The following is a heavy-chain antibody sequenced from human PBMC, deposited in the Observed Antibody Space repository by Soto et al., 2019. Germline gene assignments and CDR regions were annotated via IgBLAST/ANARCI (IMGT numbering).Heavy chain of an antibody. J-gene: IGHJ4*02. CDR2: IYSGGYT. V-gene: IGHV3-53*01. Sequence: EVQLVESGGGLIQPGGSLRLSCAVSGFTVSNNYMSWVRQAPGKGLEGVSVIYSGGYTAYGDSVKGRFTISRDNSKTKILLKIKSLRAEAPAVYYRAAGPGGGGYWGQGTLVTVSS. CDR3: AAGPGGGGY. D-gene: IGHD3-10*01. CDR1: GFTVSNNY.